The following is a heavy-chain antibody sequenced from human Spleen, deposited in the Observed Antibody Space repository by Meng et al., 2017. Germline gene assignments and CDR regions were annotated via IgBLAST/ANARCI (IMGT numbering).Heavy chain of an antibody. CDR1: GGTFSSYA. CDR3: ARMVKGLVSIDY. J-gene: IGHJ4*02. CDR2: IIPIFGTA. D-gene: IGHD5-18*01. V-gene: IGHV1-69*06. Sequence: SVKVSCKASGGTFSSYAISWVRQAPGQGLEWMGGIIPIFGTANYAQKFQGRVTITADKSTSTAYMELSSLRSEDTAVYYCARMVKGLVSIDYWGQGTLVTVSS.